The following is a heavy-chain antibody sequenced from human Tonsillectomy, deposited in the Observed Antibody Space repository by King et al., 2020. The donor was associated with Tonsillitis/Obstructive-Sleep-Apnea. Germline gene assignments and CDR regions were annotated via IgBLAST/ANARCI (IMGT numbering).Heavy chain of an antibody. Sequence: PLQESGPGLVKPSETLSLTCTVSGGSVSSGSYYWRWIRQPPGKGLEWIGYIYYSGSTNYNPSLKSRVTISEDMSKNQFYLKLSSVTAADTAVYYCARDRRRADYGDYYYYMDVWGKGTTVTVSS. CDR1: GGSVSSGSYY. D-gene: IGHD4-17*01. J-gene: IGHJ6*03. CDR2: IYYSGST. V-gene: IGHV4-61*01. CDR3: ARDRRRADYGDYYYYMDV.